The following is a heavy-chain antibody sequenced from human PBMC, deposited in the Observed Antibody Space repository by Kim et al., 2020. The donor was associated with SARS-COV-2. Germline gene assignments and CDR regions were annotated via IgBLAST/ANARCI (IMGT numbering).Heavy chain of an antibody. J-gene: IGHJ4*02. D-gene: IGHD4-17*01. CDR3: ARDGGLSVKTFDY. CDR2: IYYSGST. CDR1: GGSISSSSYY. Sequence: SETLSLTCTVSGGSISSSSYYWGWIRQPPGKGLEWIGSIYYSGSTYYNPSLKSRVTISVDTSKNQFSLKLSSVTAADTAVYYCARDGGLSVKTFDYWGQGTLVTVSS. V-gene: IGHV4-39*07.